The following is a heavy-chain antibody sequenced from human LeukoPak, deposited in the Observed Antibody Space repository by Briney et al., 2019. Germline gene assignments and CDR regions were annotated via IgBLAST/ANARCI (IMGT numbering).Heavy chain of an antibody. CDR2: IYYSGST. J-gene: IGHJ4*02. D-gene: IGHD3-9*01. CDR1: GGPISSYY. Sequence: SETLSLTCTVSGGPISSYYWSWIRQPPGKGLEWIGYIYYSGSTNYNPSLKSRVTISVDTSKNQFSLKLSSVTAADTAVYYCARHLTHRGYFDWAFDYWGQGTLVTVSS. V-gene: IGHV4-59*08. CDR3: ARHLTHRGYFDWAFDY.